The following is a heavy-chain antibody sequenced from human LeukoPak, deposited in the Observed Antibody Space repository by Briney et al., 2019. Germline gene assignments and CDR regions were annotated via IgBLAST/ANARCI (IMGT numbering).Heavy chain of an antibody. Sequence: GGSLRLSCAATGFTFSNYGMNWVRQAPGKGLEWVSVISGSGGSIYYVDSVKGRFTISRDNAKNSLYLQMNSLRAEDTAVYYCARGQTYGDYWYFDLWGRGTLVTVSS. J-gene: IGHJ2*01. CDR2: ISGSGGSI. D-gene: IGHD4-17*01. CDR3: ARGQTYGDYWYFDL. CDR1: GFTFSNYG. V-gene: IGHV3-21*01.